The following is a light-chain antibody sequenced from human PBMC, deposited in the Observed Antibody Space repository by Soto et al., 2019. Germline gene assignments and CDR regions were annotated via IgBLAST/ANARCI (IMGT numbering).Light chain of an antibody. V-gene: IGKV1-8*01. J-gene: IGKJ1*01. CDR1: QGISSY. Sequence: AIRMTQSPSSFSASTGDRVTITCRASQGISSYLAWYHQKPGKAPKLLIYAASTLQSGVPSRFSGSGSGTDFTLTISCLQSEDFATYYCQQYYSYPHTFGQGTKVDIK. CDR2: AAS. CDR3: QQYYSYPHT.